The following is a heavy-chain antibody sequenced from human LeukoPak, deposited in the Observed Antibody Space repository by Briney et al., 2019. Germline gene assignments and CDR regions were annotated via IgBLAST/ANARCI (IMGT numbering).Heavy chain of an antibody. CDR1: GGSISSGGYY. Sequence: SETPSLTCTVSGGSISSGGYYWSRIRQHPGKGLEWIGYIYYSGSTYYNPSLKSRVTISVDTSKNQFSLKLSSVTAADTAVYYCASQYYGSLFWGQGTLVTVSS. CDR2: IYYSGST. J-gene: IGHJ4*02. CDR3: ASQYYGSLF. D-gene: IGHD3-10*01. V-gene: IGHV4-31*03.